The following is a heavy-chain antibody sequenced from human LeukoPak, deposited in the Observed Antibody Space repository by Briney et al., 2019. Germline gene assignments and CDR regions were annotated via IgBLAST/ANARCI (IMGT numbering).Heavy chain of an antibody. CDR2: ISGSGGST. CDR1: GFTFSSYA. Sequence: GGSLRLSCAASGFTFSSYAMSWVRQAPGKGLEWVSGISGSGGSTYYADSVKGRFTISRDNSKNTLYLQMNSLRAEDTAVYYCAKDQKYSSPKSHDYWGQGTLVTVSP. V-gene: IGHV3-23*01. CDR3: AKDQKYSSPKSHDY. J-gene: IGHJ4*02. D-gene: IGHD6-6*01.